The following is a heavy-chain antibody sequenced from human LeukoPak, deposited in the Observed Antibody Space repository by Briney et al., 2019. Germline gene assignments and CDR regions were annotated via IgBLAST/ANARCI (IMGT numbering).Heavy chain of an antibody. CDR3: ASQSTPVLPFDI. CDR2: IYSAGTT. Sequence: PGGSLRLSCAASGFTVSSNYISWVRQAPGKGLEWVSVIYSAGTTYYADYVKGRFAISRDKSKNTLYLQMNSLRVEDTAVYYCASQSTPVLPFDIWGQGTMVTVSS. CDR1: GFTVSSNY. J-gene: IGHJ3*02. V-gene: IGHV3-66*04.